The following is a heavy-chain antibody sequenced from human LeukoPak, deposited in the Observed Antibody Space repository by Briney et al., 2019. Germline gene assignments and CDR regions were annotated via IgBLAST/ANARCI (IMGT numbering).Heavy chain of an antibody. CDR3: ARGIAVGATPAY. V-gene: IGHV3-21*01. J-gene: IGHJ4*02. CDR2: ISSSSSYI. CDR1: GFTFSSYS. D-gene: IGHD1-26*01. Sequence: GGSLRLSCAASGFTFSSYSMNWVRQAPGKGLEWVSSISSSSSYIYYADSVKGRFTISRDNAKNSLYLQMNSLRAVDTAVYYCARGIAVGATPAYWGQGTLVTVSS.